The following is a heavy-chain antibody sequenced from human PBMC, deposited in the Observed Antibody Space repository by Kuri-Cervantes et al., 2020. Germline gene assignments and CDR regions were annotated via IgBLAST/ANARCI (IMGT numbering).Heavy chain of an antibody. Sequence: ASVKVSCKASGYTFTSYGISWVRQAPGQGLEWMGWISAYNGNTNYAQKLQGRVTMTTDTSTSTAYMELSRLRSDDTAVYYCAREAPSWYGSGDWYFDLWGRGTLVTVSS. V-gene: IGHV1-18*01. CDR3: AREAPSWYGSGDWYFDL. D-gene: IGHD3-10*01. CDR1: GYTFTSYG. CDR2: ISAYNGNT. J-gene: IGHJ2*01.